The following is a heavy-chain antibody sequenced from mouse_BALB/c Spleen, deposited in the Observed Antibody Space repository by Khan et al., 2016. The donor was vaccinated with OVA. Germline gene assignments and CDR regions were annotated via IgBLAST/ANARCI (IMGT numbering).Heavy chain of an antibody. CDR2: ILPGSGST. CDR1: GYIFSSYW. Sequence: QVQLQQSGAELMKPGASVKISCKATGYIFSSYWLEWVKQRPGHGLEWIGEILPGSGSTNYNEKFKGKATLTADTSSNTAYMQLSSLTSEDSAVYFCARLGRDYWGQGTTLTVSS. CDR3: ARLGRDY. V-gene: IGHV1-9*01. D-gene: IGHD4-1*01. J-gene: IGHJ2*01.